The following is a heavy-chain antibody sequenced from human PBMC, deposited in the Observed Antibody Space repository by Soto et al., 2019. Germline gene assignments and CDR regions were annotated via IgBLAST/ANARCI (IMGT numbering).Heavy chain of an antibody. Sequence: GASVKVSCKASGGTFSSYAISWVRQAPGQGLEWMGGIIPIFGTANYAQKFQGRVTITADESTSTAYMELSSLRSEDTAVYYCAREEERFFQVWFDPWGQGTQVTVSS. J-gene: IGHJ5*02. CDR3: AREEERFFQVWFDP. V-gene: IGHV1-69*13. CDR1: GGTFSSYA. D-gene: IGHD3-3*01. CDR2: IIPIFGTA.